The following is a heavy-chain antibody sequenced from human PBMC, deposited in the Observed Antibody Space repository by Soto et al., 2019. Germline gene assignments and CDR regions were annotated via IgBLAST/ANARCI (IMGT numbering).Heavy chain of an antibody. D-gene: IGHD2-2*01. Sequence: ASVKVSCKASGYTFTSYAMHWVRQAPGQRLEWMGWINAGNGNTKYSQKFQGRVTITRDTSASTAYMELSSLRSEDTAVYYCARGRTLPLYCSGTTCYDVIDCWGQGTLVTVAS. CDR2: INAGNGNT. J-gene: IGHJ4*02. CDR1: GYTFTSYA. V-gene: IGHV1-3*01. CDR3: ARGRTLPLYCSGTTCYDVIDC.